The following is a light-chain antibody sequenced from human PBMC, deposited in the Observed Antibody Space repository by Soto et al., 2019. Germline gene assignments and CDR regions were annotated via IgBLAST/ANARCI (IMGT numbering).Light chain of an antibody. Sequence: EIVLTQSPGTLSLSPGERATLSCRASQSVSSSYLAWYQQKPGQAPRLLIYGASSRATGIPDRFSGSGSGTDFTLTISRLEPEEFAVYYCQQGTFGQGTKLEIK. J-gene: IGKJ2*01. CDR1: QSVSSSY. V-gene: IGKV3-20*01. CDR3: QQGT. CDR2: GAS.